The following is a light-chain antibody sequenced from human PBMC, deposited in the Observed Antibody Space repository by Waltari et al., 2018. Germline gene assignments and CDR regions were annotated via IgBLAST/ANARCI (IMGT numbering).Light chain of an antibody. J-gene: IGLJ2*01. CDR2: DKD. V-gene: IGLV1-51*01. CDR1: SSNLGNTF. CDR3: GTWDSSLRAAI. Sequence: QSVLTQPPSVSAAAGQKVTISCSGSSSNLGNTFVSWYQQVPGTAPALPISDKDNGPSGTPGRISASRSGTSATLVITALQTGDEAHYYCGTWDSSLRAAIFGGGTKLTVL.